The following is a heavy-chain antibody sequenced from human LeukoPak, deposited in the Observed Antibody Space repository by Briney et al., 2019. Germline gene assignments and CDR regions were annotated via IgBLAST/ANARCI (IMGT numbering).Heavy chain of an antibody. Sequence: PGGSLRLSCAASGFTVSSNYMSWVRQAPGKGLEWVSVIYSGGSTYYSDSVKGRFTISRDNSKNTLYLQMNSLRAEDTAVYYCARAMVRGVIPLHYFDYWGQGTLVTVSS. D-gene: IGHD3-10*01. V-gene: IGHV3-66*01. CDR3: ARAMVRGVIPLHYFDY. CDR1: GFTVSSNY. CDR2: IYSGGST. J-gene: IGHJ4*02.